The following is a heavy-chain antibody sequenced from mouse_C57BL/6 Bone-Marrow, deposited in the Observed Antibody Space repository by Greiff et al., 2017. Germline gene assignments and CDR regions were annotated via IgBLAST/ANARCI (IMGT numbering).Heavy chain of an antibody. Sequence: EVQRVESGAELVKPGASVKLSCTASGFNIKDYYMHWVKQRTEQGLEWIGRIDPEDGETKYAPKFQGKATITADTSSNTAYLQLSSLTSEDTAVNYCASQLPGVYFDYWGQGTTLTVSS. CDR2: IDPEDGET. CDR3: ASQLPGVYFDY. D-gene: IGHD1-1*01. V-gene: IGHV14-2*01. CDR1: GFNIKDYY. J-gene: IGHJ2*01.